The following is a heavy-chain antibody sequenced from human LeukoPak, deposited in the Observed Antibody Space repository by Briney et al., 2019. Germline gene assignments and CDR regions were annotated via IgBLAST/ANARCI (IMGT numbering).Heavy chain of an antibody. D-gene: IGHD6-13*01. CDR2: ISGSGGST. Sequence: PGGSLRLSCAASGFTFSSYAMSWVRQAPGKGLEWVSAISGSGGSTYYADSVKGRFTISRDNSRNTLYLQMNSLRAEDTAVYYCAKDIAAAGLFDYWGQGTLVTVSS. CDR1: GFTFSSYA. V-gene: IGHV3-23*01. J-gene: IGHJ4*02. CDR3: AKDIAAAGLFDY.